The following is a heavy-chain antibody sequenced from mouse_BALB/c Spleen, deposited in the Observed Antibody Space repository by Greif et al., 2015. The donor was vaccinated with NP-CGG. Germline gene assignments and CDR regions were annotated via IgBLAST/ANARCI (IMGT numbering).Heavy chain of an antibody. CDR3: ARNSIYDGYYAMDY. CDR1: GFSLTSYG. CDR2: IWSGGST. Sequence: VKLVESGPGLVQPSQSLSITCTVSGFSLTSYGVHWVRQSPGKGLEWLGVIWSGGSTDYNAAFISRLSISKDNSKSQVFFKMNSLQANDTAIYYCARNSIYDGYYAMDYWGQGTSVTVSS. D-gene: IGHD2-3*01. V-gene: IGHV2-2*02. J-gene: IGHJ4*01.